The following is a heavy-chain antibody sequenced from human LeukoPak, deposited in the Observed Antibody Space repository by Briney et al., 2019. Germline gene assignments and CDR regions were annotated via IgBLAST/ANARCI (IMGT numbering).Heavy chain of an antibody. Sequence: PGGSLRLSCSASGFTFSDYWMTWVRQAPGKGLEWVSYISSSGSTIYYADSVKGRFTISRDNAKNSLYLQMNSLRAEDTAVYYCARSYSGYDSGDYWGQGTLVTVSS. D-gene: IGHD5-12*01. CDR2: ISSSGSTI. V-gene: IGHV3-11*04. CDR3: ARSYSGYDSGDY. CDR1: GFTFSDYW. J-gene: IGHJ4*02.